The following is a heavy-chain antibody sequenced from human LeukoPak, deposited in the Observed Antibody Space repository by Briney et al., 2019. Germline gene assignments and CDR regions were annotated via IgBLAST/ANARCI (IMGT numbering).Heavy chain of an antibody. CDR1: GGSITSGGYY. Sequence: PSETLSLTCTISGGSITSGGYYWSWIRQPPGKGLEWIGYIYYSGSTNYNPSLKSRVTISVDTSKNQFSLKLSSVTAADTAVYYCARVFREYAIASSSWYYFDYWGQGTLVTVSS. J-gene: IGHJ4*02. V-gene: IGHV4-61*08. D-gene: IGHD6-13*01. CDR2: IYYSGST. CDR3: ARVFREYAIASSSWYYFDY.